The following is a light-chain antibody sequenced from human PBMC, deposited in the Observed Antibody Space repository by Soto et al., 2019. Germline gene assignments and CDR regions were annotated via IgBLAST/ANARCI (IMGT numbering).Light chain of an antibody. CDR3: MQGTHWPPYT. CDR1: RSHAYIDGNTY. CDR2: NVS. Sequence: DVLMTQSPLSLPVTLGQPASISCWSSRSHAYIDGNTYLNWFQQRPGQSPRRLIYNVSNRDSGVPDRFSGSGSGTAFTLKISRVEAEDVAVYYCMQGTHWPPYTFGQGTKLEIK. V-gene: IGKV2-30*01. J-gene: IGKJ2*01.